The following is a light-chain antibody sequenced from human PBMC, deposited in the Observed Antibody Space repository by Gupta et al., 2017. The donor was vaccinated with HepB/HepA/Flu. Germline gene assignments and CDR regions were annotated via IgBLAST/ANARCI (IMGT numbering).Light chain of an antibody. Sequence: SYELTXXPXVSVSPXXAAXITCSGDKLGDKYACWYQQKPGQSPVLVMYQDNKRPSGIPERFSGSNSGNTATLTISGTQAMDEADYYCQAWDSSWVFGGGTKLTVL. V-gene: IGLV3-1*01. CDR3: QAWDSSWV. J-gene: IGLJ3*02. CDR1: KLGDKY. CDR2: QDN.